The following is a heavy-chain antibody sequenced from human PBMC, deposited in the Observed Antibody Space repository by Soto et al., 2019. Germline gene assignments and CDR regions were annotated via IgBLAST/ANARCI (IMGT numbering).Heavy chain of an antibody. CDR1: VFTFSDYY. V-gene: IGHV3-11*01. CDR3: ARDSYYDSSGYSPFDY. Sequence: PWGSLRVSCASSVFTFSDYYMSWIRQAPGKGLELVSYISGSGSTIYYADSVKGRFTISRDNAKNSLYLQMNSLRAEDTAVYYCARDSYYDSSGYSPFDYWGQGTMVTVSS. D-gene: IGHD3-22*01. J-gene: IGHJ4*02. CDR2: ISGSGSTI.